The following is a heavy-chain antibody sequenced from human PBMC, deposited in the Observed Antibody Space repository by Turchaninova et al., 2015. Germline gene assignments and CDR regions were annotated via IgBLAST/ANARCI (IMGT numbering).Heavy chain of an antibody. J-gene: IGHJ4*02. CDR3: ARSEWELLGPCDY. CDR1: GGTFSSYA. V-gene: IGHV1-69*01. Sequence: QVQLVQSGAEVKKPGSSVKVSCKASGGTFSSYAISWVRQAPAQGLGWRGGSIPCFGTANYARELRGTRQSQRDESTSTAYMWLSSLRPEDTAVYYWARSEWELLGPCDYWGQGTLVTVSS. D-gene: IGHD1-26*01. CDR2: SIPCFGTA.